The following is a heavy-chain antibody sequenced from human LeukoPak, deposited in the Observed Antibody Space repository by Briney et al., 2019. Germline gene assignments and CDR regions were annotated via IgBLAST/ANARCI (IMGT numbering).Heavy chain of an antibody. V-gene: IGHV3-30*18. Sequence: GGSLRLSCAASGFTFSSYGMHWVRQAPGKGLEWVAVISYDGSNKYYADSVKGRFTISRDNSKNTLYLQVNSLRAEDTAVYYCAKVLVTAISPFDYWGQGTLVTVSS. CDR2: ISYDGSNK. J-gene: IGHJ4*02. CDR3: AKVLVTAISPFDY. CDR1: GFTFSSYG. D-gene: IGHD2-21*02.